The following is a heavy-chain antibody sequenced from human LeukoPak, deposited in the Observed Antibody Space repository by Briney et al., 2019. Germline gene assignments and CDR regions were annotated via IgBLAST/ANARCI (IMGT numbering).Heavy chain of an antibody. CDR3: AREGVVAGEDV. J-gene: IGHJ6*02. Sequence: PSQTPSLTCSVSGGSISSGGFSWSWIRQPPGKGLEWIGSIYHNGSTYYNPSLKSRVTMSVDRSKNQFSLKLSSVTAADTAVYYCAREGVVAGEDVWGQGTTVTVSS. CDR2: IYHNGST. CDR1: GGSISSGGFS. D-gene: IGHD2-15*01. V-gene: IGHV4-30-2*01.